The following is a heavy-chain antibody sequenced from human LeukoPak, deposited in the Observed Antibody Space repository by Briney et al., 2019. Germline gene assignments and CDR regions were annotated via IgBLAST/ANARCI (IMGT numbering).Heavy chain of an antibody. V-gene: IGHV4-34*01. CDR2: INHSGST. Sequence: SETLSLTCAVYGGSFSGYYWSWIRQPPGKGLEWIGEINHSGSTNYNPSLKSRVTISVDTSKNQFSLKVSSVTAADTAVYYCASVDSGPIHWGQGTLVTVSS. CDR3: ASVDSGPIH. D-gene: IGHD5-12*01. J-gene: IGHJ4*02. CDR1: GGSFSGYY.